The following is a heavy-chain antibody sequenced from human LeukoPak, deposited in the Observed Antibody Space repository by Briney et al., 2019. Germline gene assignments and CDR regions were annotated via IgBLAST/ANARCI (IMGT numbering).Heavy chain of an antibody. CDR2: IFPGDSDT. V-gene: IGHV5-51*01. CDR3: ARFANNLPYYMDV. Sequence: GESLKIYCKGSGYTFTTYWIGWVRQMPGKGLEWMGIIFPGDSDTRYSPSFQGQVTISADRSTAYLQWSSLKASDTAMYYCARFANNLPYYMDVWGRGTTVTVSS. CDR1: GYTFTTYW. J-gene: IGHJ6*03.